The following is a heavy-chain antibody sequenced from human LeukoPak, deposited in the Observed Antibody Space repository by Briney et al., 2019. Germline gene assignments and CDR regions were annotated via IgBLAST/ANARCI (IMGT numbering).Heavy chain of an antibody. CDR2: IYYSGST. CDR3: ARVVQSIDSSGLYLPEYFQH. Sequence: SETLSLTCTVSGGSISSSSYYWGWIRQPPGKGLEWIGSIYYSGSTYYNPSLKSRVTISVDTSKNQFSLKLSSVTAADTAVYYCARVVQSIDSSGLYLPEYFQHWGQGTLVTVSS. D-gene: IGHD3-22*01. J-gene: IGHJ1*01. CDR1: GGSISSSSYY. V-gene: IGHV4-39*07.